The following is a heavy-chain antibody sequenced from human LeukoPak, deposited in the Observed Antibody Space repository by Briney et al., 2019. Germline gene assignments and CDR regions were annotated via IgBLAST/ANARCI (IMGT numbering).Heavy chain of an antibody. CDR3: ARNNPGAGGGFDY. CDR2: IYYSGST. V-gene: IGHV4-30-4*08. CDR1: GGSISSYY. D-gene: IGHD1-26*01. Sequence: PSETLSLTCTVSGGSISSYYWSWIRQPPGKGLEWIGYIYYSGSTYYNPSLKSRVTISVDTSKNQFSLKLSSVTAADTAVYYCARNNPGAGGGFDYWGQGTLVTVSS. J-gene: IGHJ4*02.